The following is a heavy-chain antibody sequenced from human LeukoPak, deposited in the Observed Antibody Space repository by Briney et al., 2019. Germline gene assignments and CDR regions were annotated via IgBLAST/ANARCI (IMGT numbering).Heavy chain of an antibody. CDR2: IYYSGST. V-gene: IGHV4-39*07. D-gene: IGHD3-16*01. J-gene: IGHJ4*02. CDR3: ARGRLSGQRAFSRVVWGSSSSERIDY. CDR1: GGSISSDNYY. Sequence: PSETLSLTCTVSGGSISSDNYYWGWIRQPPGKGLEFIGSIYYSGSTYYNPSLKSRVTISVDTSKNQFSLKLSSVTAADTAVYYCARGRLSGQRAFSRVVWGSSSSERIDYWGQGTLVTVSS.